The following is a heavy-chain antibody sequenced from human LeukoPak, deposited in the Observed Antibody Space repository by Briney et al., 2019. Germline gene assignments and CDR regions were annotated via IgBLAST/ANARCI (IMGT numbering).Heavy chain of an antibody. J-gene: IGHJ3*02. CDR2: ISFDGGHK. Sequence: GRSLRLSCAASGFTFSSYGMHWVRQAPGKGLDWVAIISFDGGHKYYADSAKGRFTVSRDNSKNTLYLEMNSLRAEDTAVYYCAIYCTDKCYGGNAFDIWGQGTMVTVSS. D-gene: IGHD2-8*02. CDR1: GFTFSSYG. CDR3: AIYCTDKCYGGNAFDI. V-gene: IGHV3-30*03.